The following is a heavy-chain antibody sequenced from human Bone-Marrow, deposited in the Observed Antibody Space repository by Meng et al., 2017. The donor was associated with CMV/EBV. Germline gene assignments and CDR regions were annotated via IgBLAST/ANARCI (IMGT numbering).Heavy chain of an antibody. Sequence: SGFTFSDHYMEWVRQAPGKGLEWVGRIRSKAKSYTAEYAASVKGRFTISRDDSKNSVYLQMDSLKTEDTAVYYCARGRCSGSYYLDDWGQGTLVTVSS. J-gene: IGHJ4*02. V-gene: IGHV3-72*01. CDR2: IRSKAKSYTA. CDR3: ARGRCSGSYYLDD. CDR1: GFTFSDHY. D-gene: IGHD1-26*01.